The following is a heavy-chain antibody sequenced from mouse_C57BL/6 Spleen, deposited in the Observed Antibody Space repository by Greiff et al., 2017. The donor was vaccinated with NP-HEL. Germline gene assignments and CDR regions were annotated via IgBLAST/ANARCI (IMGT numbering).Heavy chain of an antibody. D-gene: IGHD4-1*01. J-gene: IGHJ4*01. CDR1: GFTFSDYY. Sequence: EVKLVESGGGLVQPGGSLKLSCAASGFTFSDYYMYWVRQTPEKRLEWVAYISNGGGSTYYPDTVKGRFTISRDNAKNTLYLQMSRLKSEDTAMYYCASGLDDAMDYWGQGTSVTVSS. CDR3: ASGLDDAMDY. V-gene: IGHV5-12*01. CDR2: ISNGGGST.